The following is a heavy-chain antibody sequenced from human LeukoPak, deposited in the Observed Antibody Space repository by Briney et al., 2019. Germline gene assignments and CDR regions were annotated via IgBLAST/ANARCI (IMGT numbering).Heavy chain of an antibody. CDR1: GGTFSSYA. J-gene: IGHJ4*02. D-gene: IGHD3-22*01. CDR3: ARALYYYDSSGYYGLDY. V-gene: IGHV1-69*05. Sequence: GASVKASCKASGGTFSSYAISWVRQAPGQGLEWMGGIIPIFGTANYAQKFQGRVTITTDESTSTAYMGLSSLRSEDTAVYYCARALYYYDSSGYYGLDYWGQGTLVTVSS. CDR2: IIPIFGTA.